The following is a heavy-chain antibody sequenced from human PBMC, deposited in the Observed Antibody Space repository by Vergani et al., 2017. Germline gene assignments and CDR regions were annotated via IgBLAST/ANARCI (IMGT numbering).Heavy chain of an antibody. CDR2: IPYDGSNQ. CDR3: VKTQRLLEWVDF. D-gene: IGHD3-3*01. J-gene: IGHJ5*01. CDR1: GFSFSTYV. V-gene: IGHV3-30*18. Sequence: QVQLVESGGGVVQPGRSLRLSCAASGFSFSTYVLFWVRQAPGKGRKWGADIPYDGSNQYYADHVKGRFTMSRDNSKNTLYLQMNSLRAGDTAVYYCVKTQRLLEWVDFWGQGTMVTVSS.